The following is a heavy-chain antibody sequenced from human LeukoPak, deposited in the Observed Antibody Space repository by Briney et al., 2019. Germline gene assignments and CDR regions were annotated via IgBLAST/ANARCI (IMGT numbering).Heavy chain of an antibody. V-gene: IGHV3-11*06. CDR3: ARGGYSYVYGYFDY. D-gene: IGHD5-18*01. J-gene: IGHJ4*02. CDR2: ISSSSSFL. Sequence: PGGSLRHSCAASGFTFSDYYMSWIRQAPGKGLEWVSSISSSSSFLYYAGSVKGRFTISRDNAKNSLYLQVNSLRAEDTAVYYCARGGYSYVYGYFDYWGQGTLVTVSS. CDR1: GFTFSDYY.